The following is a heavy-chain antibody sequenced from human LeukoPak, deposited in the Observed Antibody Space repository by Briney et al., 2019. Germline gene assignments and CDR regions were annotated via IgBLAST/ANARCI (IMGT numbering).Heavy chain of an antibody. CDR2: ISGSGGSA. J-gene: IGHJ4*02. CDR1: GFTFSSYA. Sequence: GGSLRLSCAASGFTFSSYAMNWVRQAPGRGLEWVSGISGSGGSAYYADSVKGRFTISRDNSKNTLYLRMNSLRAEDTAVYYCAKAYGGNSWDYWGQGTLVTVSS. V-gene: IGHV3-23*01. CDR3: AKAYGGNSWDY. D-gene: IGHD4-23*01.